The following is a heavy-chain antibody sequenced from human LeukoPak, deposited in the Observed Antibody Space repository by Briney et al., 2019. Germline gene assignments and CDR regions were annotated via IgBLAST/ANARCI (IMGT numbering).Heavy chain of an antibody. D-gene: IGHD3-3*02. CDR3: ARDLRTISTSRRVIANWFDP. V-gene: IGHV1-2*02. Sequence: GASVKVSCKASGYIFTSYSISCVRQAPGQGLEWMGWINPNSGGTNYAQKFQGKVTMTRDTSISTAYMDLARLTSDDTAVYYCARDLRTISTSRRVIANWFDPWGQGTLVTVSS. CDR1: GYIFTSYS. J-gene: IGHJ5*02. CDR2: INPNSGGT.